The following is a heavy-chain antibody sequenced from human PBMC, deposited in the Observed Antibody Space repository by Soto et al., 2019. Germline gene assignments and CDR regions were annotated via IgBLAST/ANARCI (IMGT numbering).Heavy chain of an antibody. CDR2: IYHSGIT. Sequence: AATXSLTCPISIYSITIYYLTWIRHPPGKGLECIGYIYHSGITNYHPSLQSRVTISLETSKNQFSLRLSSVTAAEPAVYYCARIRLFYLFESWGKGTLVTVS. CDR3: ARIRLFYLFES. J-gene: IGHJ4*01. CDR1: IYSITIYY. D-gene: IGHD3-9*01. V-gene: IGHV4-59*01.